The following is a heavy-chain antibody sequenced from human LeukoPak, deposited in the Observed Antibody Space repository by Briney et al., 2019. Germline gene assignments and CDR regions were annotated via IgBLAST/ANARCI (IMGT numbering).Heavy chain of an antibody. CDR1: GGSFSGYY. CDR2: INHSGST. J-gene: IGHJ3*02. Sequence: SETLSLTCAVYGGSFSGYYWSWIRQPPGKGLEWIGEINHSGSTNYNPSLKSRVTISVDTSKNQFSLKLSSVTAADAAVYYCARRVAAIPKHAFDIWAQGTMVTVSS. D-gene: IGHD2-2*02. CDR3: ARRVAAIPKHAFDI. V-gene: IGHV4-34*01.